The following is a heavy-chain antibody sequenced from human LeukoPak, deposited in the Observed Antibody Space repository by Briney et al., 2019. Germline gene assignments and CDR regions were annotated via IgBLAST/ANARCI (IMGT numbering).Heavy chain of an antibody. CDR3: AREREHYGDYGAYYFDY. CDR2: IYYSGST. D-gene: IGHD4-17*01. J-gene: IGHJ4*02. Sequence: SETLSLTCTVSGGSISSYYWSWIRQPPGKGLEWIGYIYYSGSTNYNPSLKSRVTISVDTSKNQFSLKLSSVTAADTAVYYCAREREHYGDYGAYYFDYWGQGTLVTVSS. V-gene: IGHV4-59*01. CDR1: GGSISSYY.